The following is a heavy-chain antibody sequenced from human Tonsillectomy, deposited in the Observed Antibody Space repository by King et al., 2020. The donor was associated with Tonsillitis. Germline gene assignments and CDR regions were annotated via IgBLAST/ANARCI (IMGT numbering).Heavy chain of an antibody. D-gene: IGHD3-16*01. J-gene: IGHJ2*01. CDR3: ARDSEAVWGSWWYFDL. V-gene: IGHV4-59*01. CDR2: IYYSGST. Sequence: QLQESGPGLVKPSETLSLTCTVSGGSMSNYYWSWIRQPQGRGLEWIGYIYYSGSTNYNPSLNSRVTISVDTSKNQFSLKLNTVIAADTAVYYCARDSEAVWGSWWYFDLWGRGTLVTVSS. CDR1: GGSMSNYY.